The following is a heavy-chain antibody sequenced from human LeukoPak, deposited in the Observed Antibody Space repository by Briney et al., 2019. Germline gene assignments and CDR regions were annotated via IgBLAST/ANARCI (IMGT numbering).Heavy chain of an antibody. V-gene: IGHV3-74*01. CDR1: GFTFSNYW. Sequence: PGGSPRPSCAASGFTFSNYWMHWVRQVPGKGLVWVSRINPGGSSTTYADSVEGRFTISRDNAKNTLYLQMNSLRAEDTAVYYCARSNQADDYWGQGTLVTVSS. CDR2: INPGGSST. J-gene: IGHJ4*02. CDR3: ARSNQADDY. D-gene: IGHD4-11*01.